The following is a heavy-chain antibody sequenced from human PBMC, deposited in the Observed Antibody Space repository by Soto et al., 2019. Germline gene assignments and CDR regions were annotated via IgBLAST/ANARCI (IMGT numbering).Heavy chain of an antibody. CDR2: INAGNSNT. D-gene: IGHD2-15*01. Sequence: ASVKVSCKASGCTFTSYAMHWGRQAPGQRLEWMGWINAGNSNTKYSQKFHGRDTITKNTSASTPYMELSSLRSEETAVYYYARGPLRNCFDSWGQGTLVTVSS. V-gene: IGHV1-3*01. J-gene: IGHJ4*02. CDR3: ARGPLRNCFDS. CDR1: GCTFTSYA.